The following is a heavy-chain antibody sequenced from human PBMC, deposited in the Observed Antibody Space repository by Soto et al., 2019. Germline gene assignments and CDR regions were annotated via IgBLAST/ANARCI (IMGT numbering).Heavy chain of an antibody. Sequence: QVQLVQSGAEVKKPGASVKVSCKASGYTFASYDINWVRQATGQGLEWMGWMNPNSGNTGYAQKFQGRVTLTRNTAINTAYMELSSLRSEDTAVFYCARGDDFWSGRLDYWGQGTLVTASS. D-gene: IGHD3-3*01. V-gene: IGHV1-8*01. CDR3: ARGDDFWSGRLDY. CDR2: MNPNSGNT. J-gene: IGHJ4*02. CDR1: GYTFASYD.